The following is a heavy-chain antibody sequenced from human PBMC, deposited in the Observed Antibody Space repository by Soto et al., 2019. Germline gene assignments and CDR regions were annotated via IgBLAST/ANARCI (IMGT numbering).Heavy chain of an antibody. D-gene: IGHD5-12*01. CDR2: INHNSGAP. CDR1: GDTFSDYY. Sequence: QVQLVQSGAEVRKPGASVTVSCRTSGDTFSDYYIHWVRQAPGQGLEWMGWINHNSGAPNYAQKFRGWVTMTRDTSIRTVYMQLSRLRSDDTAVYYCARESGGATATLDYYYFYMDVWGTGTTVTVSS. CDR3: ARESGGATATLDYYYFYMDV. J-gene: IGHJ6*03. V-gene: IGHV1-2*04.